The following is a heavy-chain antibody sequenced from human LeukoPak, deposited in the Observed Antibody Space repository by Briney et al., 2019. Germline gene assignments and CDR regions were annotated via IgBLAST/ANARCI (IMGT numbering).Heavy chain of an antibody. D-gene: IGHD4-17*01. V-gene: IGHV3-21*01. CDR3: ARAYTNGDYLDY. CDR2: ISDSSRHI. CDR1: GFTFSRYS. J-gene: IGHJ4*02. Sequence: GGSLRLSCAASGFTFSRYSVNWARQAPGKGLGWVSCISDSSRHIYYADSVKGRFTISRDNAKSSASLQMNSLRVDDTAVYYCARAYTNGDYLDYWGQGTLVTVSS.